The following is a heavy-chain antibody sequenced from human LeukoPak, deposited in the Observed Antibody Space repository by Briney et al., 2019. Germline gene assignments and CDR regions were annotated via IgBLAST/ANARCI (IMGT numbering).Heavy chain of an antibody. CDR2: VSTNDGNT. J-gene: IGHJ4*02. D-gene: IGHD6-13*01. CDR1: GYTFTNYH. V-gene: IGHV1-18*01. Sequence: ASVRVSCKASGYTFTNYHIAWVRQAPGQGLEWMGWVSTNDGNTVYAQRLQGRVTMTTDTSTSVAYMELRSLTSDDTAVYYCAKTRPLDSSSWSHGDYWGQGTLVTVSS. CDR3: AKTRPLDSSSWSHGDY.